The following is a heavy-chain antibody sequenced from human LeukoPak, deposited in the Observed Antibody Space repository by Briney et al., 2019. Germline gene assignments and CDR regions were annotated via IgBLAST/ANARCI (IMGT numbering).Heavy chain of an antibody. CDR3: VRGSTLRHYQY. Sequence: PSETLSLTCIVSGGSISSSSHYWGWIRQSPGKGLGWIGSIYYSGTTHNNPTLKSRVTISVDTSKNQFSLKLSSVTAADTSVYYCVRGSTLRHYQYWGQGTLVTVSS. CDR1: GGSISSSSHY. CDR2: IYYSGTT. J-gene: IGHJ4*02. V-gene: IGHV4-39*01. D-gene: IGHD3-16*01.